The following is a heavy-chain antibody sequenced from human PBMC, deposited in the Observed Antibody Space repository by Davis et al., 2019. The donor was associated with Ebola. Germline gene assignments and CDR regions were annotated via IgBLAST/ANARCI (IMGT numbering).Heavy chain of an antibody. D-gene: IGHD3-22*01. J-gene: IGHJ3*02. CDR3: ARGGYYDSSGYSHEAFDI. V-gene: IGHV3-21*01. Sequence: GGSLRLSCAASGFTFSSYAMNWVRQAPGKGLEWVSSISSSSYYIYYADSLKGRFTISRDNAKNPLYLQMNSLSAEDTAVYHCARGGYYDSSGYSHEAFDIWGQGTMVTVSS. CDR1: GFTFSSYA. CDR2: ISSSSYYI.